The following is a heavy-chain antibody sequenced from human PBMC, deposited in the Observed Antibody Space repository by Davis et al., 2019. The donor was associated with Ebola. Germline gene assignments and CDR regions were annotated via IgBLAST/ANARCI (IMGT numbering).Heavy chain of an antibody. J-gene: IGHJ5*02. D-gene: IGHD4-23*01. CDR3: ARDPDGGHSRWFDP. Sequence: PGGSLRLSCAASGLTLSSYAMNWVRQAPGKGLEWVSAVSSGSTYTYYAESLKGRFTISRDNARNSLYLQMNSLRAEDTAVYYCARDPDGGHSRWFDPWGQGTLVTVSS. CDR2: VSSGSTYT. CDR1: GLTLSSYA. V-gene: IGHV3-21*01.